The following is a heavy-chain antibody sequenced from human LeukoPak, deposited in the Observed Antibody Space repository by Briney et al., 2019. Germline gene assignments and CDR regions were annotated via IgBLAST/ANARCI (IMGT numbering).Heavy chain of an antibody. D-gene: IGHD4-23*01. Sequence: ASVKVTCNASGDSSTGYYINWVRQPTGQGLEWMGWMNPNSGNTGYAQKFQGRVTMTRNTSISTAYMELSSLRSEDTAVYYCARGRDPVGGYYYYGMDVWGQGTTVTVSS. CDR3: ARGRDPVGGYYYYGMDV. CDR1: GDSSTGYY. V-gene: IGHV1-8*01. J-gene: IGHJ6*02. CDR2: MNPNSGNT.